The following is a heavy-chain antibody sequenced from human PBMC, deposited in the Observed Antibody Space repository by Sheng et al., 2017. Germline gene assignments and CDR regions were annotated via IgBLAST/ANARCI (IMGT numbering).Heavy chain of an antibody. CDR1: GGSFSGYY. V-gene: IGHV4-34*01. CDR3: ARGGGIAAAGTRVREGFDY. J-gene: IGHJ4*02. D-gene: IGHD6-13*01. Sequence: QVQLQQWGAGLLKPSETLSLTCAVYGGSFSGYYWSWIRQPPGKGLEWIGEINHSGSTNYNPSLKSRVTISVDTSKNQFSLKLSSVTAADTAVYYCARGGGIAAAGTRVREGFDYWGQGTLVTVSS. CDR2: INHSGST.